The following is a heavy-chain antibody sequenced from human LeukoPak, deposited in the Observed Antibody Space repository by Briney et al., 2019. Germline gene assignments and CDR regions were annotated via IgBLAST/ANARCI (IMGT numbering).Heavy chain of an antibody. D-gene: IGHD3-3*01. Sequence: PGGSLRLSCAASGFSFSSYGMHWVRQAPGKGLEWVAFIRYDGSNKYYADSVKGRFTISRDNSKNTLYLQMNSLRAEDTAVYYCAKGRITIFGVALGPHYYMDVWGKGTTVTVSS. J-gene: IGHJ6*03. V-gene: IGHV3-30*02. CDR1: GFSFSSYG. CDR3: AKGRITIFGVALGPHYYMDV. CDR2: IRYDGSNK.